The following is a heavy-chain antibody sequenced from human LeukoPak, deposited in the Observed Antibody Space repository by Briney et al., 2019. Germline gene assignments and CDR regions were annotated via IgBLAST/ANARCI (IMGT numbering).Heavy chain of an antibody. D-gene: IGHD2-2*01. CDR3: AGGECSSTSCYHY. CDR2: INHSGST. Sequence: PSETLSLTCAVYGGSFSGYYWSWIRQPPGKGLEWIGEINHSGSTNYNPSLKSRVTISVDTSKNQFSLKLSSVTAADTAVYYCAGGECSSTSCYHYWGQGTLVTVSS. J-gene: IGHJ4*02. CDR1: GGSFSGYY. V-gene: IGHV4-34*01.